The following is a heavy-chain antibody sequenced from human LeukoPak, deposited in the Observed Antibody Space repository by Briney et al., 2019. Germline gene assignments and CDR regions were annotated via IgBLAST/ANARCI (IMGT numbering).Heavy chain of an antibody. CDR3: ARRASGYTSGWPNYYYYYMDV. CDR2: IYYSGSI. CDR1: GYSISSSNW. J-gene: IGHJ6*03. D-gene: IGHD6-19*01. Sequence: SETLSLTCAVSGYSISSSNWWGWIRQPPGKGLEWIGYIYYSGSIYYNPSLKSRVTMSVDTSKNQFSLKLSSVTAVDTAVYYCARRASGYTSGWPNYYYYYMDVWGKGTTVTISS. V-gene: IGHV4-28*05.